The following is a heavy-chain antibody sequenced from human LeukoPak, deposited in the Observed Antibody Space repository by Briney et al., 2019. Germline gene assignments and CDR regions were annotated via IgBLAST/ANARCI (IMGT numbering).Heavy chain of an antibody. V-gene: IGHV3-23*01. CDR3: AKGHCSGGSCHYDY. CDR1: GFTFSSYA. CDR2: ISGSGGST. D-gene: IGHD2-15*01. Sequence: GGSLRLSCAASGFTFSSYAMSWVRQAPGKGLEWVSAISGSGGSTCYADSVKGRFTISRDNSKNTLYLQMNSLRAEDTAVYYCAKGHCSGGSCHYDYWGQGTLVTVSS. J-gene: IGHJ4*02.